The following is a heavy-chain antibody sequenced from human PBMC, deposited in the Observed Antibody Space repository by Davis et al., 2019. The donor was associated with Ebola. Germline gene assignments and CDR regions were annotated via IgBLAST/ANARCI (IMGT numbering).Heavy chain of an antibody. Sequence: GGSLRLSCAASGFTFSSYGMHWVRQAPGKGLEWVSYISSSSSYTNYADSVKGRFTISRDNAKNSLYLQMNSLRAEDTAVYYCARWAVPAARAYYYYGMDVWGQGTTVTVSS. V-gene: IGHV3-21*05. CDR1: GFTFSSYG. J-gene: IGHJ6*02. CDR3: ARWAVPAARAYYYYGMDV. D-gene: IGHD2-2*01. CDR2: ISSSSSYT.